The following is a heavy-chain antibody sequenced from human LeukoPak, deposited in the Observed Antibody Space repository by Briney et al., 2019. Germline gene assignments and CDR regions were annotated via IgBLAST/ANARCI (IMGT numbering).Heavy chain of an antibody. V-gene: IGHV3-23*01. CDR1: GFTFSSYA. CDR2: MSGSGAGT. J-gene: IGHJ4*02. CDR3: AKGKDTYNYDSSGYYFGEY. D-gene: IGHD3-22*01. Sequence: GGSLRLACAASGFTFSSYAMSWVRQPPGTWLEWVSAMSGSGAGTYYADSVKGRFTISRDNSKNTLYLQMNSLGAEDTAVYYCAKGKDTYNYDSSGYYFGEYWGQGTLVTVSS.